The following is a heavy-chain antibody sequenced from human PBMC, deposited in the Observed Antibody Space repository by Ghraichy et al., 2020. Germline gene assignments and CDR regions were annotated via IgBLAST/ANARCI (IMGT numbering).Heavy chain of an antibody. V-gene: IGHV4-34*01. Sequence: SETLSLTCAVYGGSFSGYYWSWIRQPPGKGLEWIGEINHSGSTNYNPSLKSRVTISVDTSKNQFSLKLSSVTAADTAVYYCARGPTRVGATRLSYLGYWGQGTLVTVSS. CDR1: GGSFSGYY. D-gene: IGHD1-26*01. CDR2: INHSGST. J-gene: IGHJ4*02. CDR3: ARGPTRVGATRLSYLGY.